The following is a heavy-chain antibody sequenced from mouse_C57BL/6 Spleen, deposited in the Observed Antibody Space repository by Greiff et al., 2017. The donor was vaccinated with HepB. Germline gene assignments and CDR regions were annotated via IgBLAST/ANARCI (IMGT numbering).Heavy chain of an antibody. V-gene: IGHV10-1*01. CDR2: IRSKSNNYAT. D-gene: IGHD1-1*01. CDR1: GFSFNTYA. J-gene: IGHJ4*01. CDR3: ELLYYAMDY. Sequence: EVHLVESGGGLVQPKGSLKLSCAASGFSFNTYAMNWVRQAPGKGLEWVARIRSKSNNYATYYADSVKDRFTISRDDSESMLYLQMNNLKTEDTAMYYCELLYYAMDYWGQGTSVTVSS.